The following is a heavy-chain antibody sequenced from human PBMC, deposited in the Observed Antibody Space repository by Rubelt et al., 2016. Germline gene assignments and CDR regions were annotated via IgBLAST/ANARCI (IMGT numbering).Heavy chain of an antibody. J-gene: IGHJ4*02. CDR1: GYTFTSYG. CDR3: ARDSGSPRGGGHDY. V-gene: IGHV1-18*01. CDR2: ISAYNGNT. D-gene: IGHD1-26*01. Sequence: QVQLVQSGAEVKKPGASVKVSCKASGYTFTSYGISWVRQAPGQGLEWMGWISAYNGNTNYAQKLQGRGTMTTEPATSTAYMERRSLRSDDTAVYYCARDSGSPRGGGHDYWGQGTLVTVSS.